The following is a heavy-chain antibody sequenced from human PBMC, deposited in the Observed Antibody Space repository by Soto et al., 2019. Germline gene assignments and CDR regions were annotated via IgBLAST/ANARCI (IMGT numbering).Heavy chain of an antibody. CDR3: ARDDEYSGNGMDC. CDR2: ILNDGSNR. V-gene: IGHV3-33*01. CDR1: GFTFSNYG. D-gene: IGHD3-10*01. Sequence: QVQLVESGGGVVQPGRSLRLSCAASGFTFSNYGMHWVRQAPGKGLEWVAVILNDGSNRYHADSVKERFTISRDNSKNMLYLQMNSLRAEDTAVYYCARDDEYSGNGMDCWGQGTTVTVS. J-gene: IGHJ6*02.